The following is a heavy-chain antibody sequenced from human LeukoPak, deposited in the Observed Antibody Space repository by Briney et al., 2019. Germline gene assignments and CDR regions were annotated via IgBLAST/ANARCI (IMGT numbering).Heavy chain of an antibody. CDR3: ARGPEVVVTYFDY. CDR2: INPNSGGT. Sequence: GASVKVSCKASGYTFTGYYMHWVRQAPGQGREWMGWINPNSGGTNYAQKFQGRVTMTRDTSISTAYMELSRLRSDDTAVYYCARGPEVVVTYFDYWGQGTLVTVSS. J-gene: IGHJ4*02. D-gene: IGHD3-22*01. V-gene: IGHV1-2*02. CDR1: GYTFTGYY.